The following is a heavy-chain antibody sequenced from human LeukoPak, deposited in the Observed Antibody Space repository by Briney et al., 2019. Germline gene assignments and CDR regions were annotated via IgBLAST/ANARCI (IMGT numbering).Heavy chain of an antibody. CDR1: GFTFSSYA. V-gene: IGHV3-23*01. CDR3: AKEDRSGSSGYNDY. J-gene: IGHJ4*02. Sequence: GSLRLSCAASGFTFSSYAMSWVRQAPGKGLEWVSSISGSGGSTYHADSVKGRFTISRDNSKNTLYLQMNSLKAEDTAVYYCAKEDRSGSSGYNDYWGQGTLVTVSS. D-gene: IGHD3-22*01. CDR2: ISGSGGST.